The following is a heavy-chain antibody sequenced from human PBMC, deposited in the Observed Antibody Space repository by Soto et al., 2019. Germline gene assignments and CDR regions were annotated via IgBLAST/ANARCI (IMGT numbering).Heavy chain of an antibody. V-gene: IGHV3-73*01. Sequence: EVQLVESGGGLVQPGGSLKLSCAASGFTFSGSAMHWVRQASGKGLEWVGRIRSKANSYATAYAASVKGRFTISRDDSKNTAYLQMNSLKTEDTAVYYCTNSNQWYNWIQFDYWGQGTLVTVSS. CDR3: TNSNQWYNWIQFDY. D-gene: IGHD1-20*01. CDR2: IRSKANSYAT. CDR1: GFTFSGSA. J-gene: IGHJ4*02.